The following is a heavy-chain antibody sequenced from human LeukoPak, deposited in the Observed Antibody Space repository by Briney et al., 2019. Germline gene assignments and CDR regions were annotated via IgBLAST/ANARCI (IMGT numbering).Heavy chain of an antibody. CDR2: IYYSGST. CDR3: ARGSGWTNY. D-gene: IGHD6-19*01. V-gene: IGHV4-59*01. J-gene: IGHJ4*02. CDR1: GGSISSYY. Sequence: SETLSLTCTVSGGSISSYYWSWIRQPPGKGLEWIGYIYYSGSTNYNPSLKSRVTISVDTSKNQFSLKLSSVTAADTAVYYCARGSGWTNYWGQGTLVTVSS.